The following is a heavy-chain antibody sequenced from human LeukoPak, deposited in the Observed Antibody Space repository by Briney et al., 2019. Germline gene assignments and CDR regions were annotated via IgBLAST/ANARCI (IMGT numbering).Heavy chain of an antibody. CDR3: ARDQWDYDSSGYSHAFDI. CDR1: GGSISSYY. V-gene: IGHV4-59*01. Sequence: KPSETLSLTCTVSGGSISSYYWSWIRQPPRKGLEWIGYIYYSGSTNYNPSLKIRVTISVDTSKNQFSLRLSSGTAADTAVYYCARDQWDYDSSGYSHAFDIWGQGTMVTVSS. CDR2: IYYSGST. J-gene: IGHJ3*02. D-gene: IGHD3-22*01.